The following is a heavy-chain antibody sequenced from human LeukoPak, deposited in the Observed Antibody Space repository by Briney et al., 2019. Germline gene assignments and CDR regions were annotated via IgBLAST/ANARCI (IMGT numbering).Heavy chain of an antibody. Sequence: ASLKVSCKPSGYTFTTYYLHWVRQAPGQGLEWMGVISPSGGDTTYAQRFQGRLTMTRDTSTSTVYMEVSSLRSDDTAVYYCARGGTAVTTNYFDYWGQGTLITVSS. D-gene: IGHD1-1*01. CDR2: ISPSGGDT. CDR1: GYTFTTYY. J-gene: IGHJ4*02. CDR3: ARGGTAVTTNYFDY. V-gene: IGHV1-46*01.